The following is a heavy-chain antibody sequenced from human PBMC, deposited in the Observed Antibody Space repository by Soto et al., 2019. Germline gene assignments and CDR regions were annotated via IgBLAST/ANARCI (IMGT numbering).Heavy chain of an antibody. J-gene: IGHJ6*02. Sequence: GGSLRLSCAASGFTFSDYYMSWIRQAPGKGLEWVSYISSSGSTIYYADSVKGRFTISRDNAKNSLYLQMNSLRAEDTAVYYCARAATSLYYYYRMDVWGQGTTVTVSS. V-gene: IGHV3-11*01. CDR3: ARAATSLYYYYRMDV. CDR2: ISSSGSTI. CDR1: GFTFSDYY.